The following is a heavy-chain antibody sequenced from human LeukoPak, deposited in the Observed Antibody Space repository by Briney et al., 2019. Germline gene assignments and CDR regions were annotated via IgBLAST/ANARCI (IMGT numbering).Heavy chain of an antibody. CDR2: IKEDGSDK. CDR1: GFSLSGYW. V-gene: IGHV3-7*01. Sequence: GGSLRLSCEASGFSLSGYWMTWVRQAPGKGLEWVANIKEDGSDKYYVESVRGRFTISRDNAKNSLYLQMNSLRVEDTAVYYCARGVGLDHCGQGTLVIVSS. J-gene: IGHJ4*02. CDR3: ARGVGLDH. D-gene: IGHD3/OR15-3a*01.